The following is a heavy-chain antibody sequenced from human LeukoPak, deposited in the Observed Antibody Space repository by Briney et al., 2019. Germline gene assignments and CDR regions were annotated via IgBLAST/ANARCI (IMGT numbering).Heavy chain of an antibody. CDR1: GYTFTGYY. J-gene: IGHJ4*02. V-gene: IGHV1-2*02. CDR3: ARGLAVLKQDIAVAGT. D-gene: IGHD6-19*01. CDR2: INPSSGGT. Sequence: ASVKVSCKASGYTFTGYYMHWVRQAPGQGLEWMGWINPSSGGTNYAQKFQGRVTMTRDTSISTAYMELSRLRSDDTAVYYCARGLAVLKQDIAVAGTWGQGTLVTVSS.